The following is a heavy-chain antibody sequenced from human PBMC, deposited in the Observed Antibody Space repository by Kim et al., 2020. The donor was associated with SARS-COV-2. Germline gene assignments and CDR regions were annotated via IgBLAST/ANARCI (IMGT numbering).Heavy chain of an antibody. D-gene: IGHD5-12*01. CDR3: ASTVDIVATIGFDP. V-gene: IGHV4-31*03. J-gene: IGHJ5*02. CDR1: GGSISSGGYY. CDR2: IYYSGST. Sequence: SETLSLTCTVSGGSISSGGYYWSWIRQHPGKGLEWIGYIYYSGSTYYNPSLKSRVTISVDTSRNQFSLKLSSVTAADTAVYYCASTVDIVATIGFDPWGQGTLVTVSS.